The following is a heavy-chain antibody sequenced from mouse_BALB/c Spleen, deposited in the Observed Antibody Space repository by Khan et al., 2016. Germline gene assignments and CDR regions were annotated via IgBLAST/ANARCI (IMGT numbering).Heavy chain of an antibody. J-gene: IGHJ1*01. Sequence: EVQLVESGGGLVQPKGSLKLSCAASGFTFNTYAMNWVRQAPGKGLEWVARMRSKSYNYATNYADSVKDRFTISRDDSQSMLYLQMNNLKTENTGMFYCVRQNWDWNFDVWGAGTTVTVSS. CDR1: GFTFNTYA. CDR3: VRQNWDWNFDV. V-gene: IGHV10-1*02. CDR2: MRSKSYNYAT.